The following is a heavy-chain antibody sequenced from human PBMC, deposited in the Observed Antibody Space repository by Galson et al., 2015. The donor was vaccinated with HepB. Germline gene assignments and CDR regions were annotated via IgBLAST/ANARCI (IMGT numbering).Heavy chain of an antibody. Sequence: SLRLSCAASGFTFSSYAMHWVRQAAGKGLDFVSAISSHGDSTYYADSVKGRFTISRDNSKNTLYLQMSSLRAEDTALYYCVKCQQGYSGYDYLDYWGQGTLVTVPS. J-gene: IGHJ4*02. V-gene: IGHV3-64D*06. CDR2: ISSHGDST. D-gene: IGHD5-12*01. CDR1: GFTFSSYA. CDR3: VKCQQGYSGYDYLDY.